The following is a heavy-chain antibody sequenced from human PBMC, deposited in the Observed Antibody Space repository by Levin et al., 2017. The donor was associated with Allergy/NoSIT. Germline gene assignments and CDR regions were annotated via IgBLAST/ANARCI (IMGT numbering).Heavy chain of an antibody. CDR1: GFTFSSYG. CDR3: ARGGSGYSTKDAFDI. CDR2: IWYDGSNK. V-gene: IGHV3-33*01. Sequence: GGSLRLSCAASGFTFSSYGMHWVRQAPGKGLEWVAVIWYDGSNKYYADSVKGRFTISRDNSKNTLYLQMNSLRAEDTAVYHCARGGSGYSTKDAFDIWGQGTMVTVSS. D-gene: IGHD3-22*01. J-gene: IGHJ3*02.